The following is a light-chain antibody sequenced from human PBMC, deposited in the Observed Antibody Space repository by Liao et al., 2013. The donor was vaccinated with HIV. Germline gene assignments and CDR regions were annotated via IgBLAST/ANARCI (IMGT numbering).Light chain of an antibody. J-gene: IGLJ3*02. Sequence: SYELTQPPSVSVSPGQTASITCSGDELGDKFACWYQQKPGQAPVLVIYKDSERPSGIPERFSGSSSGTTVTLTISGVQAEDEADYYCQSADSSGTWVFGGGTKLTVL. CDR1: ELGDKF. V-gene: IGLV3-25*03. CDR3: QSADSSGTWV. CDR2: KDS.